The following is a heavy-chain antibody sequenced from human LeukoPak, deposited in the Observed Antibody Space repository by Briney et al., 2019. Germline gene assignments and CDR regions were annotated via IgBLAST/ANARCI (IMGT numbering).Heavy chain of an antibody. J-gene: IGHJ5*02. V-gene: IGHV4-30-4*01. CDR2: IYYSGST. D-gene: IGHD3-22*01. Sequence: SETLSLTCTVSGGSISSGDYYWCWIRQPPGKGLEWIGYIYYSGSTYYNPSLKSRVTISVDTSKNQFSLKLSSVTAADTAVYYCAREVVSSRNWFDPWGQGTLVTVSS. CDR3: AREVVSSRNWFDP. CDR1: GGSISSGDYY.